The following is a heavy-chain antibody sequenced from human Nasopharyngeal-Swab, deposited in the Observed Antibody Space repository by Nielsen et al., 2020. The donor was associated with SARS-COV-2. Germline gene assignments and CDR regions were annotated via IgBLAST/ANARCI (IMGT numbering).Heavy chain of an antibody. CDR2: IRSKAYGGTT. CDR3: TRDPSGNYDILTGFDY. V-gene: IGHV3-49*04. D-gene: IGHD3-9*01. CDR1: GSTFGDYA. J-gene: IGHJ4*02. Sequence: GGSLRLSCTASGSTFGDYAMSWVRQAPGKGLEWVGFIRSKAYGGTTEYAASAKGRFTISRDDSKSIAYLQMNSLKTEDTAVYYCTRDPSGNYDILTGFDYWGQGTLVTVSS.